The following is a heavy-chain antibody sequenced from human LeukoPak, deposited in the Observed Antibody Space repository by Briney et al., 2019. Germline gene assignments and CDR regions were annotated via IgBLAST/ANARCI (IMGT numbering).Heavy chain of an antibody. V-gene: IGHV3-7*01. CDR3: ARDAGRYYGSGSYQGAPRNYFFYMDV. D-gene: IGHD3-10*01. CDR1: IFTFSSYW. Sequence: GGSLRLSCAASIFTFSSYWMSWVRQAPGKGLEWVATIMQDGSEKYYVDSVRGRFTISRDNAKKSLYLQMNSLRAEDTAVYYCARDAGRYYGSGSYQGAPRNYFFYMDVWGYGTTVTVSS. CDR2: IMQDGSEK. J-gene: IGHJ6*03.